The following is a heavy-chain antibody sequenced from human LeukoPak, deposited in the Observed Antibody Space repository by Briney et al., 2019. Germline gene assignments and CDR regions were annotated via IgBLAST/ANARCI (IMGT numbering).Heavy chain of an antibody. Sequence: GASVKVSCKASGSTFTSYGISWVRQAPGQGLEWMGWINAYSGNTIYAQKLQGRVTMTTDTSTSTAYMELRSLRSDDTAVYFCARGGYYYDSSAYSHYYFDYWGQGTLVTVSS. D-gene: IGHD3-22*01. CDR1: GSTFTSYG. CDR2: INAYSGNT. J-gene: IGHJ4*02. V-gene: IGHV1-18*01. CDR3: ARGGYYYDSSAYSHYYFDY.